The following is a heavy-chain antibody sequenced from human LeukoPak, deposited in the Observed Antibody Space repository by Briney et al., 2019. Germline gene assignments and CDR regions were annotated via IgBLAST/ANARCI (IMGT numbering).Heavy chain of an antibody. CDR3: ASQEYYYDSSGYLSGVGYYYYMDV. D-gene: IGHD3-22*01. J-gene: IGHJ6*03. CDR1: GGSISSSSYY. V-gene: IGHV4-39*07. CDR2: IYYSGST. Sequence: SETLSLTCTVSGGSISSSSYYWGWIRQPPGKGLEWIGSIYYSGSTYYNPSLKSRVTISVDTSKNQFSLKLSSVTAADTAVYYCASQEYYYDSSGYLSGVGYYYYMDVWGKGTTVTVSS.